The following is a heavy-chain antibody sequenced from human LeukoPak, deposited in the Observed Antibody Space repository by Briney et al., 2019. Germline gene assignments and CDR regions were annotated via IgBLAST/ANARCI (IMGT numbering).Heavy chain of an antibody. CDR3: ARGKYCSGASCYGPKWNYFDY. CDR2: IIPIFGTA. V-gene: IGHV1-69*05. Sequence: SVKVSCKASGGTFSSYAISWVRQAPGQGLEWMGGIIPIFGTANYAQKFQGRVTITTDESTSTAYMELSSLRSEDTAVYYCARGKYCSGASCYGPKWNYFDYWGQGTLVTVSS. CDR1: GGTFSSYA. D-gene: IGHD2-15*01. J-gene: IGHJ4*02.